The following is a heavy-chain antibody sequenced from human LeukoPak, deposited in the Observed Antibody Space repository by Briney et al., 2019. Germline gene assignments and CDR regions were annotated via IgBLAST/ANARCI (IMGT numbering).Heavy chain of an antibody. V-gene: IGHV3-21*01. D-gene: IGHD3-10*01. CDR2: ISSSSSYI. J-gene: IGHJ6*03. Sequence: GGSLGLSCAASGFTFSSYSMNWVRQAPGKGLEWVSSISSSSSYIYYADSVKGRFTISRDNAKNSLYLQMNSLRAEDTAVYYCAKTGGDSVLYYYYMDVWGKGTTVTVSS. CDR3: AKTGGDSVLYYYYMDV. CDR1: GFTFSSYS.